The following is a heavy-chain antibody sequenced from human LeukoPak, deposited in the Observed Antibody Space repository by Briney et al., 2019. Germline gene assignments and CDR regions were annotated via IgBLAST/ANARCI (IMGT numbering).Heavy chain of an antibody. CDR2: IFSGRNT. V-gene: IGHV3-66*01. Sequence: GGSLRLSCAASGFTVSSNYMSWVRQAPGKGLDWVSVIFSGRNTYHADSVKGRFSISTDNSENTLDLQMNSLRAEDTAVYYCARTVPGYCSGGSCLGYWGQGTLVTVSS. CDR1: GFTVSSNY. D-gene: IGHD2-15*01. CDR3: ARTVPGYCSGGSCLGY. J-gene: IGHJ4*02.